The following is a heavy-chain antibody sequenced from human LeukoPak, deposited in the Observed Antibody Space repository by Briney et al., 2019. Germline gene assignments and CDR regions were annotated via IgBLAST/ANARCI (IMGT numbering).Heavy chain of an antibody. Sequence: ASVKVSCTASGYTFTSYAMNWVRQAPGHGLEWMGWINTNTGNPTYAQGFTGRFVFSLDTSVSTAYLQISSLKAEDTAVYYCARGGYCSSTSCLHDYWGQGTLVTVSS. J-gene: IGHJ4*02. CDR2: INTNTGNP. CDR1: GYTFTSYA. V-gene: IGHV7-4-1*02. CDR3: ARGGYCSSTSCLHDY. D-gene: IGHD2-2*01.